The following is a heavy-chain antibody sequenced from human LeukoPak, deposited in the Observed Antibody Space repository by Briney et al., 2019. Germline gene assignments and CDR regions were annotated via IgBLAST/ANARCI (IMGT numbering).Heavy chain of an antibody. CDR1: GGSISSYY. Sequence: SETLSLTCTVSGGSISSYYWSWIRQPPGKGLEWIGYVYYSGSTNYNPSLKSRVTISVDTSKNQFSLKLSSVTAADTAVYYCARVDRSGSDFDYWGQGTLVTVSS. J-gene: IGHJ4*02. V-gene: IGHV4-59*01. CDR3: ARVDRSGSDFDY. D-gene: IGHD6-19*01. CDR2: VYYSGST.